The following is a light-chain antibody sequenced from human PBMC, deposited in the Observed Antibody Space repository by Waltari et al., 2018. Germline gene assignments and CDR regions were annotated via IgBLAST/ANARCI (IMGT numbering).Light chain of an antibody. V-gene: IGLV4-60*03. Sequence: QPVLTQSSSASASLGSPVKPTCTLSSGHSSYTILWHQQQPGKAPRYLMKLEGSGSYNKGSGVPDRFSGSTSGADRYLTISNLQSEDEADYYCETWDSNARVFGGGTKLTVL. J-gene: IGLJ2*01. CDR3: ETWDSNARV. CDR1: SGHSSYT. CDR2: LEGSGSY.